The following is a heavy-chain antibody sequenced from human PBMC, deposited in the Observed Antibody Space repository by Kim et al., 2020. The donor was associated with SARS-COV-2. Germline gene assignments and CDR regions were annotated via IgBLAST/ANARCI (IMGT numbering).Heavy chain of an antibody. CDR2: IIPIFDTP. CDR1: GGSFSSYA. Sequence: SVKVSCEASGGSFSSYAISWVRQAPGQGLEWMGRIIPIFDTPNYAQKFQGRVTITADESTSTAYMELSSLRSEDTAVYYCAGDRRAGSENTFDIWGQGTMVTVSS. J-gene: IGHJ3*02. CDR3: AGDRRAGSENTFDI. V-gene: IGHV1-69*13. D-gene: IGHD3-10*01.